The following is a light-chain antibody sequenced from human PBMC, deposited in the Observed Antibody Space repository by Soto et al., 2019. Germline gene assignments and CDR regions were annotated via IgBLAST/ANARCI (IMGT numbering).Light chain of an antibody. V-gene: IGLV2-23*01. CDR1: SSDVGSYNL. J-gene: IGLJ1*01. Sequence: QSALTQPASVSGSPGQSITISCTGTSSDVGSYNLVSWYQQHPGKAPKLMIYEGSKRPSGVSNRFSGSKSDNTASLTISGRQAEDEADYYCCSYAGSSTPLYVFGTGTKVTVL. CDR2: EGS. CDR3: CSYAGSSTPLYV.